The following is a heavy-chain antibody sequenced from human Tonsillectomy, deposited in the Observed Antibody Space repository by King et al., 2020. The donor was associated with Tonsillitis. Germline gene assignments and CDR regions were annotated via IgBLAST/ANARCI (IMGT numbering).Heavy chain of an antibody. Sequence: VQLQESGPGLVKPSETLSLTCIVSGYSISSGYYWGWIRQTPGKGLEWIASMYHNGITYYNPSLKSRVTISIDTSKNQFSLKMTSVTAADTAVYYCARTGGWADFYYYGMDVWGQGTTVIVSS. J-gene: IGHJ6*02. CDR2: MYHNGIT. CDR3: ARTGGWADFYYYGMDV. D-gene: IGHD1-26*01. CDR1: GYSISSGYY. V-gene: IGHV4-38-2*02.